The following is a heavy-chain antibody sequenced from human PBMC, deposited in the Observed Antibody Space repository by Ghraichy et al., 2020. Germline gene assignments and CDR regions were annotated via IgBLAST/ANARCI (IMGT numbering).Heavy chain of an antibody. CDR1: GFTFSNYN. Sequence: GGSLRLSCVASGFTFSNYNMNWVRQAPGKGLEWVSGMSSSSSYKYYLDSLKGRFIISRDNTEDSLFLEMNSLRAEDTAVYYCARISYSGHSCYSDYWGQGVQVTVSS. V-gene: IGHV3-21*01. CDR3: ARISYSGHSCYSDY. D-gene: IGHD3-22*01. CDR2: MSSSSSYK. J-gene: IGHJ4*02.